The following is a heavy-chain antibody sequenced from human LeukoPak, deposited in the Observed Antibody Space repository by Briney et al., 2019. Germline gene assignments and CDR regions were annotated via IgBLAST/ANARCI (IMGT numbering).Heavy chain of an antibody. CDR2: IYHSGST. CDR3: ASRRRKGDGSFAWDY. J-gene: IGHJ4*02. Sequence: PSQTLSLTCTVSGGSISSGGYYWSWIRQPPGKGLEWIGYIYHSGSTYYNPSLKSRVTISVDRSKNQFSLKLSSVTAADTAVYYCASRRRKGDGSFAWDYWGQGTLVTVSS. D-gene: IGHD5-24*01. V-gene: IGHV4-30-2*01. CDR1: GGSISSGGYY.